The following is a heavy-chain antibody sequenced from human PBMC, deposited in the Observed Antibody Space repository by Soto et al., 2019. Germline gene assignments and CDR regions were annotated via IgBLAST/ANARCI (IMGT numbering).Heavy chain of an antibody. V-gene: IGHV1-24*01. D-gene: IGHD3-16*02. CDR2: FDPEDGKT. Sequence: ASVKVSCKVSGYTLTELSMHWVRQPPGKGLEWMGGFDPEDGKTIYAQKFQGRVTMTEDTSTDTAYMELSNLRSADTAIYYCATRRYTMGGDFYYGLDVWGQGTTVTVSS. CDR1: GYTLTELS. CDR3: ATRRYTMGGDFYYGLDV. J-gene: IGHJ6*02.